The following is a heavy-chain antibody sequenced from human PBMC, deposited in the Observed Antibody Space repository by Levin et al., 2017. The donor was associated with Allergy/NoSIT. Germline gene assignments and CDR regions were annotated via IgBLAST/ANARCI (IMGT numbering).Heavy chain of an antibody. D-gene: IGHD6-6*01. V-gene: IGHV4-34*01. J-gene: IGHJ4*02. CDR3: ARGELVPTYKFDY. CDR2: INHSGST. Sequence: KASETLSLTCAVYGGSFSGYYWSWIRQPPGKGLEWIGEINHSGSTNYNPSLKSRVTISVDTSKNQFSLKLSSVTAADTAVYYCARGELVPTYKFDYWGQGTLVTVSS. CDR1: GGSFSGYY.